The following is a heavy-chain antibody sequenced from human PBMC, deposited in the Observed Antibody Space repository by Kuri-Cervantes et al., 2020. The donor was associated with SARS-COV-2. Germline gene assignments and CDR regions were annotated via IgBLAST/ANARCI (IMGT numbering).Heavy chain of an antibody. CDR1: GFTFSGSA. CDR2: IRSKTNNYAT. V-gene: IGHV3-73*01. J-gene: IGHJ3*02. CDR3: AKVDLGRDGYNFQFSGAFDI. D-gene: IGHD5-24*01. Sequence: GGSLRLSCAASGFTFSGSAMYWVRQPFEKGLEWVGRIRSKTNNYATSYAASLRGRFTISRDNSKNTLYLQMNSLRAEDTAVYYCAKVDLGRDGYNFQFSGAFDIWGQGTMVTVSS.